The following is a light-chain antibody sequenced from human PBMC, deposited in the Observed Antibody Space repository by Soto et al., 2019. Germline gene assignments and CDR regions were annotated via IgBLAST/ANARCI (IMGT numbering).Light chain of an antibody. J-gene: IGKJ4*01. CDR3: QQRTNWL. CDR2: DAS. V-gene: IGKV3-11*01. CDR1: QSVSNN. Sequence: IVLTQSPATLSLSPGDRANLSCRATQSVSNNFAWYQQKPGQAPGLLIYDASNTAAGIPARFDGSGSGTDFTVTISSLGPEDFAVYYCQQRTNWLFGGGTEVEIK.